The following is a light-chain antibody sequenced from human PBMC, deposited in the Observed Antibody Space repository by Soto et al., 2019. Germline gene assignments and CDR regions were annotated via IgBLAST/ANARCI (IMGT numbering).Light chain of an antibody. V-gene: IGLV2-8*01. CDR1: ITDIGTYYY. CDR2: EVS. CDR3: SSYAGTKTLI. Sequence: QSALTQPPSASGSPGQSVTISCTGTITDIGTYYYVSWYQQHPGKAPKLIIYEVSERPSGVPDRFSGSKSGNTASLTVSGLQAEDEADYYCSSYAGTKTLIFGGGTKVTV. J-gene: IGLJ2*01.